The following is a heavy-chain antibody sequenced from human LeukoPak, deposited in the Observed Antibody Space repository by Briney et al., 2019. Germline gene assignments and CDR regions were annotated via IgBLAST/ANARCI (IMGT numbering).Heavy chain of an antibody. CDR3: AGYHQWFLNDR. Sequence: PSETLSLTCAVSDGSFSNYYWSWFRQSPGEGLEWIAEIYPGETAKYNPSLWSRVTISADTSMSQFSLRLSSVTAADTAVYYCAGYHQWFLNDRWGQGTLVTVSS. CDR1: DGSFSNYY. V-gene: IGHV4-34*01. CDR2: IYPGETA. D-gene: IGHD2-8*01. J-gene: IGHJ5*02.